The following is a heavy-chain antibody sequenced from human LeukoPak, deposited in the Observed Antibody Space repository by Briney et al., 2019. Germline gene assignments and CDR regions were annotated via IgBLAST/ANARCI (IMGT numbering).Heavy chain of an antibody. Sequence: GGSLRLSCAASGFTFSNAWMSWVRQAPGKGLEWVANIKQDGSEKYYVDSVKGRFTISRDNAKNSLYLQMNSLRPEDTAVYYCARDYGDSYWGQGTLVTVSS. CDR3: ARDYGDSY. J-gene: IGHJ4*02. V-gene: IGHV3-7*01. CDR1: GFTFSNAW. CDR2: IKQDGSEK. D-gene: IGHD7-27*01.